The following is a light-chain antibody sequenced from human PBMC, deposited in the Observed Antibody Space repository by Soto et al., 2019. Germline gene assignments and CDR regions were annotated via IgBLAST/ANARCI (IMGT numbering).Light chain of an antibody. CDR3: QQCGRSPIT. CDR2: GAS. J-gene: IGKJ5*01. CDR1: QNISSSY. V-gene: IGKV3-20*01. Sequence: EIVLTQSPGTLSLSPGERATLSCRASQNISSSYLAWYQQKPAQAPRLLIYGASSRATGIPDRFSGSGSGTDFTLTISRLEPEDFAIYYCQQCGRSPITFGQGTRLEI.